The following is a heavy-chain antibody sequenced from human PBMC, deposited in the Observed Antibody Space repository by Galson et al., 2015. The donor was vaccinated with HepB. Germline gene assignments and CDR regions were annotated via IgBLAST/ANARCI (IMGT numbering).Heavy chain of an antibody. CDR3: ARGGVTMIVGAPDAFDI. CDR2: IYSGGST. V-gene: IGHV3-53*01. J-gene: IGHJ3*02. Sequence: SLRLSCAASGFTVSSNYMSWVRQAPGKGLEWVSVIYSGGSTYYADSVKGRFTISRDNSKNTLYLQMNSLRAGDTAVYYCARGGVTMIVGAPDAFDIWGQGTMVTVSS. D-gene: IGHD3-22*01. CDR1: GFTVSSNY.